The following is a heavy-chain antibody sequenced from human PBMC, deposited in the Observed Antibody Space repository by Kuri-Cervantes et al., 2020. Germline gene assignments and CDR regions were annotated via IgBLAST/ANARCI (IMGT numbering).Heavy chain of an antibody. D-gene: IGHD3-9*01. V-gene: IGHV1-2*04. CDR2: INPNSGGT. J-gene: IGHJ4*02. CDR3: ARVNAANYDILTGYYMGYFDY. Sequence: ASVKVSCKASGYTFTGYNMHWVRQAPGQGLEWMGWINPNSGGTNYAQKFQGWVTMTRDTSISTAYMELRSLRSDDTAVYYCARVNAANYDILTGYYMGYFDYWGQGTMVTVSS. CDR1: GYTFTGYN.